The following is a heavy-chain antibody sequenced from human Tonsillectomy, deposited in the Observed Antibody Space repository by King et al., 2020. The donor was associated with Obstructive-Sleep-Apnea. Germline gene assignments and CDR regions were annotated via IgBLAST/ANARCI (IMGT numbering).Heavy chain of an antibody. Sequence: VQLVESGGGLVQPGGSVRLSCAASGFTVSSNYMSWVRQAPGKGLEWVSVIYIGGGTYYADSVKGRFTNSRDTSKNTLYLQMNSLRAEDTAVYYCARVVGAIIYWGQGMLVTVSS. D-gene: IGHD1-26*01. V-gene: IGHV3-66*01. CDR1: GFTVSSNY. J-gene: IGHJ4*02. CDR2: IYIGGGT. CDR3: ARVVGAIIY.